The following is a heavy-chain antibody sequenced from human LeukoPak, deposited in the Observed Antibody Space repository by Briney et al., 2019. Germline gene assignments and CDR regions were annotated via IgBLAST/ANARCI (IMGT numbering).Heavy chain of an antibody. Sequence: PSETLSLTCAVYGGSFSGYYWSWIRQPPGKGLEWIGEINHSGSTNYNPSLKSRVTISVDTSKNQFSLKLSSVTAADTAVYYCARRPYYDSSGYYLGGYYFDYWGQGTLVAVSS. J-gene: IGHJ4*02. CDR3: ARRPYYDSSGYYLGGYYFDY. V-gene: IGHV4-34*01. CDR2: INHSGST. D-gene: IGHD3-22*01. CDR1: GGSFSGYY.